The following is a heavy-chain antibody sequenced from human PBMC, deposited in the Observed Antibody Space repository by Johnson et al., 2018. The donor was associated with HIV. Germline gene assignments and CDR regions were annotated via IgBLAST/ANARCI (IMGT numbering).Heavy chain of an antibody. V-gene: IGHV3-30*04. CDR3: AKDEFKWELLHI. D-gene: IGHD1-26*01. CDR1: GFTFSSYA. Sequence: QVQLVESGGGLVKPGESLRVSCAASGFTFSSYAMHWVRQAPGKGLEWVAVITYDGRNKYYADFVKGRFIISRDNSKNMTNLQMNGLSGEDTAVYYCAKDEFKWELLHIWGQGTMVTVSS. J-gene: IGHJ3*02. CDR2: ITYDGRNK.